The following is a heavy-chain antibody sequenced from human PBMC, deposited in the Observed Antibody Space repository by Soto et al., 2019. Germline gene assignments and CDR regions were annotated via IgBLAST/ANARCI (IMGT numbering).Heavy chain of an antibody. D-gene: IGHD6-19*01. V-gene: IGHV3-23*01. Sequence: GGSLRLSCAASGFTFSSYAMNWVRQAPGKGLEWVSAITNSGDSTYYADSVKGRFTISRDNSENTLYLQMNGLRAEDTAVYYCFRRSQYNSGPFDYWGQGTLVTVFS. J-gene: IGHJ4*02. CDR2: ITNSGDST. CDR1: GFTFSSYA. CDR3: FRRSQYNSGPFDY.